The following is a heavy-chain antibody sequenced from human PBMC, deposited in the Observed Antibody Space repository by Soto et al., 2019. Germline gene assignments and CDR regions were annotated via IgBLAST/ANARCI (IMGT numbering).Heavy chain of an antibody. Sequence: GGSLRLSCAASGFTFSSYWMHWVRQAPGKGLVWVSRINSDGSSTSYADSVKGRFTISRDNAKNTLYLQMNSLRAEDTAVYYCARDYYDSSGYYYVGYYYYGMDVWGQGTTVTVSS. V-gene: IGHV3-74*01. CDR1: GFTFSSYW. CDR3: ARDYYDSSGYYYVGYYYYGMDV. J-gene: IGHJ6*02. CDR2: INSDGSST. D-gene: IGHD3-22*01.